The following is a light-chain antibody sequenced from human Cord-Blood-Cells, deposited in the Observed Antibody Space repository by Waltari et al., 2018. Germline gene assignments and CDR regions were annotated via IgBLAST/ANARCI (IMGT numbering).Light chain of an antibody. CDR1: SSDVGSYNL. CDR3: CSYAGSRV. Sequence: SVSGSPGQSITISCTGTSSDVGSYNLVSWYQQHPGKAPKLMIYEGSKRPSGVSNRFSGSKSGNTASLTISGLQAEDEADYYCCSYAGSRVFGTGTKVTVL. J-gene: IGLJ1*01. CDR2: EGS. V-gene: IGLV2-23*01.